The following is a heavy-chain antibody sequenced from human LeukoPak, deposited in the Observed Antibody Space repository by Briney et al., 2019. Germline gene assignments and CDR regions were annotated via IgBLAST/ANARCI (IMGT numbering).Heavy chain of an antibody. CDR1: GFTFSSYA. Sequence: GRSLRLSCAASGFTFSSYAMHWVRQAPGKGLEWVAVISYDGSNKYYADSVKGRFTISRDNSKNTLYLQMNSLRAEVTAVYYCARASRGLSYYYYYGMDVWGQGTTVTVSS. J-gene: IGHJ6*02. CDR3: ARASRGLSYYYYYGMDV. CDR2: ISYDGSNK. V-gene: IGHV3-30-3*01.